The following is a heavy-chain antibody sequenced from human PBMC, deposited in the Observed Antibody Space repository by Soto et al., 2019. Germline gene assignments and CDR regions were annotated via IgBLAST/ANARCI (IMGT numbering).Heavy chain of an antibody. Sequence: QLQLQESGPGLVKPSETLSLTCTVSGGSISSSSYYWGWIRQPPGKGLEWIGSIYYSGSTYYNPSLKSRVPISVDTSKNQFSLKLSSVTAADTAVYYCARLVAGDPGYYYYYYMDVWGKGTTVTVSS. J-gene: IGHJ6*03. CDR2: IYYSGST. CDR3: ARLVAGDPGYYYYYYMDV. V-gene: IGHV4-39*01. D-gene: IGHD3-16*01. CDR1: GGSISSSSYY.